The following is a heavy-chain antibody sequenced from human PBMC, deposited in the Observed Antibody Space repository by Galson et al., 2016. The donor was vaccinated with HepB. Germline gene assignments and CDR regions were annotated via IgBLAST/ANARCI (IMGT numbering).Heavy chain of an antibody. D-gene: IGHD3-3*01. CDR3: GRIFYDFWSDFSDYPMDV. Sequence: SETLSLTCTVSGDSISGSPYYWAWIRQPPGKGLDWIGSIFYSGSTYYNPSLRSRVTISVDTSTNQFSLKLSSVTAADTSLYYCGRIFYDFWSDFSDYPMDVWGQGTTVIVSS. V-gene: IGHV4-39*01. CDR1: GDSISGSPYY. J-gene: IGHJ6*02. CDR2: IFYSGST.